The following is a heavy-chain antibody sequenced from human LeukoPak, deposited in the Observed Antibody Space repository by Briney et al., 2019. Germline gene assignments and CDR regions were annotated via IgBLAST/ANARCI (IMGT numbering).Heavy chain of an antibody. CDR1: GYTFTGYY. CDR2: INPNSGGT. V-gene: IGHV1-2*02. Sequence: ASVKVSCKASGYTFTGYYMHWVRQAPGQGLEWMGWINPNSGGTNYAQKFQGRVTMTRDTSISTAYMELSRLRSDDTAVYYCARHLIGGGGTRIFDYRGQGTLVTVSS. J-gene: IGHJ4*02. CDR3: ARHLIGGGGTRIFDY. D-gene: IGHD2-15*01.